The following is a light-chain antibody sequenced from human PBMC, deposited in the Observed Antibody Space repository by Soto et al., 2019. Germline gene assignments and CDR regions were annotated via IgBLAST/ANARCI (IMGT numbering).Light chain of an antibody. Sequence: QSALTQPPSASGSPGQSVTISCTGTSRDVGGYQYVSWYQQHPGKAPKLMIYDVTKRPSGVPDRFSGSKSGNTASLTVSGLPAEDEADSSCSSYAGSNNLVVFGTGTKLTVL. CDR3: SSYAGSNNLVV. CDR2: DVT. J-gene: IGLJ1*01. CDR1: SRDVGGYQY. V-gene: IGLV2-8*01.